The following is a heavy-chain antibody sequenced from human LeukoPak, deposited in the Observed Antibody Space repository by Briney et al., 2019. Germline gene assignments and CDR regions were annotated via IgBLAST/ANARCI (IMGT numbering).Heavy chain of an antibody. CDR1: GQPHCGYH. CDR3: ARCSPPCWQWLARRAFDI. D-gene: IGHD6-19*01. V-gene: IGHV4-34*01. J-gene: IGHJ3*02. CDR2: INHSGST. Sequence: SETLSLTCAVYGQPHCGYHWSRIRQPPDKGLEWIGQINHSGSTNYNSSHKSRVTMSADTSKSQFSLKLSSVTAPDTAVYYCARCSPPCWQWLARRAFDILGQGTMVSDSS.